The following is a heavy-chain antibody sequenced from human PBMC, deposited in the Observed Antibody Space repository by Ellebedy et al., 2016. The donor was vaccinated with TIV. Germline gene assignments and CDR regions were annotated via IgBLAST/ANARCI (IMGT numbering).Heavy chain of an antibody. J-gene: IGHJ2*01. Sequence: SETLSLTCAVNGGSFSGHSWSWIRQPPGKGLEWIGEVNHRGSTSYNRSLRSRVTISIATFKYQFSLRLSAVTAADTAVYYCARGNFQDVDLDHWYFDLWGRGTLVTVSS. CDR3: ARGNFQDVDLDHWYFDL. CDR1: GGSFSGHS. V-gene: IGHV4-34*01. D-gene: IGHD1-20*01. CDR2: VNHRGST.